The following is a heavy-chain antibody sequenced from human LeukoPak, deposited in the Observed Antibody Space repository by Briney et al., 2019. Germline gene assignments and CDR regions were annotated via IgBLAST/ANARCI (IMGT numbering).Heavy chain of an antibody. Sequence: PSETLSLTCAVYGGSFSGYYWSWIRQPPGKGLEWIGEINHSGSTNYNPSLKSRVTISVDTSKNQFSLKLSSVTAADTAVYYCARGLYDIFYYYMDVWGKGTTVTVSS. D-gene: IGHD3-22*01. CDR1: GGSFSGYY. CDR3: ARGLYDIFYYYMDV. J-gene: IGHJ6*03. V-gene: IGHV4-34*01. CDR2: INHSGST.